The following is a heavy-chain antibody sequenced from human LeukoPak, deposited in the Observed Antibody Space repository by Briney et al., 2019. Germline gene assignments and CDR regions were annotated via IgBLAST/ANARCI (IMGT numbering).Heavy chain of an antibody. Sequence: GGSLRLSCAASGCTLSSYAMSWVRQAPGKGLEWVSLISGNAGSTYYADSVKGRFTISRDITKNTLYLQMNSLRAEDTATYYCAKDGLQSSERLPPLNYWGQGTLVTVSS. CDR2: ISGNAGST. V-gene: IGHV3-23*01. J-gene: IGHJ4*02. CDR1: GCTLSSYA. CDR3: AKDGLQSSERLPPLNY. D-gene: IGHD3-3*01.